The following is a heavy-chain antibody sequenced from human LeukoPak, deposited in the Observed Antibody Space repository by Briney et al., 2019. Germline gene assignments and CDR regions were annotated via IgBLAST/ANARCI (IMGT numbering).Heavy chain of an antibody. CDR3: ARTKAKITMVRGVTNKGPFDY. CDR2: IYHSRST. Sequence: GSLRLSCAASGFSFSSFAMSWVRQAPGKGLEWIGEIYHSRSTNYNPSLKSRVTISVDKSKNQFSLKLSSVTAADTAVYYCARTKAKITMVRGVTNKGPFDYWGQGTLVTVSS. V-gene: IGHV4-4*02. D-gene: IGHD3-10*01. CDR1: GFSFSSFAM. J-gene: IGHJ4*02.